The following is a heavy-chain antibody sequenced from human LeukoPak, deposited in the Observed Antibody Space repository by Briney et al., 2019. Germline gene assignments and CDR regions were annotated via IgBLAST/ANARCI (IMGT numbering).Heavy chain of an antibody. CDR1: GGTFSSYT. J-gene: IGHJ4*02. Sequence: GASVKVSCKASGGTFSSYTISWVRQAPGQGLEWMGRIIPILGIANYAQKFQGRVTITADKSTSTAYMELSCLRSEDTAVYYCAKTHSPYCGGDCPFDYWGQGTLVTVSS. CDR2: IIPILGIA. CDR3: AKTHSPYCGGDCPFDY. D-gene: IGHD2-21*02. V-gene: IGHV1-69*02.